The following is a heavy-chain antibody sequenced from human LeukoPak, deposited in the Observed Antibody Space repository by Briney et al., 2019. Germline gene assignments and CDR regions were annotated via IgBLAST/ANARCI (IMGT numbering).Heavy chain of an antibody. V-gene: IGHV1-18*01. J-gene: IGHJ4*02. CDR3: ARARPPSSSSALDY. D-gene: IGHD6-6*01. CDR2: ISAYNGNT. CDR1: GYTFTSYG. Sequence: GASVKVSCKASGYTFTSYGISWVRQAPGQGLEWMGWISAYNGNTNYAQKLQGRVTMTTDTSTSTAYMELRSLRSDDTAVYYCARARPPSSSSALDYWGQGTLATVSS.